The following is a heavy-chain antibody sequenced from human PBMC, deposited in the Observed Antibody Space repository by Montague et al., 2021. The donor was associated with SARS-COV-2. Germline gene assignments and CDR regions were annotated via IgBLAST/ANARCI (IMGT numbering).Heavy chain of an antibody. V-gene: IGHV4-39*01. D-gene: IGHD3-22*01. Sequence: SETLSLTCTVSGGSISSSGYYWGWIRQPPGKGLEWIGSIYYSGSTYYNPSLKSRVTISVDTSKNQFSLKLSSVTAADTAVNYCARFPTSYYYDSKAAPATPDAFDIWGQGKMVTVSS. CDR1: GGSISSSGYY. CDR3: ARFPTSYYYDSKAAPATPDAFDI. CDR2: IYYSGST. J-gene: IGHJ3*02.